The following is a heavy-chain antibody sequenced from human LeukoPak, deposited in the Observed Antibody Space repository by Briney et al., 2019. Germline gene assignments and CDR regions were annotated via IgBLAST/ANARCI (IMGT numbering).Heavy chain of an antibody. Sequence: GASVKVPCKASGYTFRSYEINWVRQAPGQGLEWVGWIHPNSGKTGYAQKLQGRVTMTRDTSTETAFMELSSLKFDDTAIFYCARGHYGGNRYFDIWGQGTLVTVSS. CDR3: ARGHYGGNRYFDI. CDR1: GYTFRSYE. J-gene: IGHJ4*02. CDR2: IHPNSGKT. D-gene: IGHD4-23*01. V-gene: IGHV1-8*01.